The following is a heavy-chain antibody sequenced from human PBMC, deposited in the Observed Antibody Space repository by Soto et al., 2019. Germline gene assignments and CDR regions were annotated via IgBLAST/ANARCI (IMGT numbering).Heavy chain of an antibody. CDR3: ARGFCSSTSCYRSDWFDP. J-gene: IGHJ5*02. V-gene: IGHV1-18*04. CDR2: ISAYNGNT. Sequence: ASVKVSCKASGYTFTSYGISWVRQAPGQGLEWMGWISAYNGNTNYAQKLQGRVTMTTDTSTSTAYTELRSLRSDDTAVYYCARGFCSSTSCYRSDWFDPWGQGTLVTVSS. CDR1: GYTFTSYG. D-gene: IGHD2-2*02.